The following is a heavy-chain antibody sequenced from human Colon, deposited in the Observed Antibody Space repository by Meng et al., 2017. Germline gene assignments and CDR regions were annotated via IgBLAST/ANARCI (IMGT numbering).Heavy chain of an antibody. CDR1: GGSISSSY. V-gene: IGHV4-59*01. CDR3: ATTAGTWHPFSY. D-gene: IGHD1-1*01. CDR2: INYSGNT. J-gene: IGHJ4*02. Sequence: QVQLQESGPELEKPAATLALPCTVSGGSISSSYWGWIRQPPGKRPEWIGYINYSGNTNYNPSLKTRVTMSVDTSKNQISLRLSSVTAADTAVYYCATTAGTWHPFSYWGQGTLVTVSS.